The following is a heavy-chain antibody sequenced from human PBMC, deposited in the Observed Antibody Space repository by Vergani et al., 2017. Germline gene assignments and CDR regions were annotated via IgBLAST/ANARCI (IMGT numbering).Heavy chain of an antibody. J-gene: IGHJ5*02. D-gene: IGHD2-2*02. CDR1: GGSVSSGSYY. V-gene: IGHV4-61*10. Sequence: QVQLQESGPGLVKPSETLSLTCTVSGGSVSSGSYYWSWIRQPAGKGLEWIGYIYYSGSTNYNPSLKSRVTISVDTSKNQFSLKLSSVTAADTAVYYCAGDCSSTSCYRERRFDPWGQGTLVTVSS. CDR2: IYYSGST. CDR3: AGDCSSTSCYRERRFDP.